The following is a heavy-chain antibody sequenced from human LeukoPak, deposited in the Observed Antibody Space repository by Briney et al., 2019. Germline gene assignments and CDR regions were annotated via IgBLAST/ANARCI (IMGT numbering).Heavy chain of an antibody. CDR1: GYTFTTYG. D-gene: IGHD4-23*01. V-gene: IGHV7-4-1*02. CDR3: ARTSNRFGGCDY. CDR2: INTNTGNP. J-gene: IGHJ4*02. Sequence: GASVKVSCKASGYTFTTYGMNWLRQAPGQGLEWMGWINTNTGNPTYAQDFTGRFAFSLDTSVSTAYLLINSLKAEDTAVYYCARTSNRFGGCDYWGQGTLVTVSS.